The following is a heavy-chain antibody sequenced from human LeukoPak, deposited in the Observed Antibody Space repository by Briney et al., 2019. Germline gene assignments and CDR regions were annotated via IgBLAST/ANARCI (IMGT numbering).Heavy chain of an antibody. D-gene: IGHD4-17*01. CDR1: SYSISSGSY. Sequence: PSETLSLACAVSSYSISSGSYWGWIRQSPGKGLEWVGSIFHSGNSYYNPSLKSRLTMSVDTSKNQFSLKLTSVTAADTALYYCARVTYVDDMLYQYFDYWGQGILVTVSS. CDR3: ARVTYVDDMLYQYFDY. CDR2: IFHSGNS. V-gene: IGHV4-38-2*01. J-gene: IGHJ4*02.